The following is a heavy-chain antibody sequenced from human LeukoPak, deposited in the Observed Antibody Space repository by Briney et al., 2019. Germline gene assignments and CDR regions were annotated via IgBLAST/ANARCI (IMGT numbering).Heavy chain of an antibody. CDR2: IYYSGST. CDR1: GGSISSSSYY. V-gene: IGHV4-39*01. Sequence: PSETLSLTCTVSGGSISSSSYYWGWIRQPPGKGLDWIGNIYYSGSTYYNPSLKSRVTISVDTSRNQFSLKLSSVTAADTAVYYCARQKILIDAFDTWGQGTMVTVSS. CDR3: ARQKILIDAFDT. D-gene: IGHD2-15*01. J-gene: IGHJ3*02.